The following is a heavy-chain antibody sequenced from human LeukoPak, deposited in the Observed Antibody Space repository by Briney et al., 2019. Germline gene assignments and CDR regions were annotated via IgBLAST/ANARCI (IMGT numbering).Heavy chain of an antibody. V-gene: IGHV3-21*01. D-gene: IGHD2-21*01. CDR3: ARRAVIYYFDY. Sequence: GGSLRLSSAASGFTFSSYNMNWVRQAPGKGLEWVSSITSGSSYRFYADSVKGRFTISRDNAKNSLYLQMNSLRAEDTAVYYCARRAVIYYFDYWGQGTLVTVSS. CDR1: GFTFSSYN. J-gene: IGHJ4*02. CDR2: ITSGSSYR.